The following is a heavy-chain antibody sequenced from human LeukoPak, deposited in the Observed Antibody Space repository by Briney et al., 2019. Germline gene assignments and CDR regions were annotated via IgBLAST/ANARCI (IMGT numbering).Heavy chain of an antibody. V-gene: IGHV3-21*01. CDR1: GFTFTSYS. Sequence: GGSLRLSCAASGFTFTSYSMNWVRQAPGRGLEWVSSISSSTSYIYYADSVKGRFTISRDNAKNSLYLQMNSLRAEDTAVYYCARDDYYYGLDVWGQGTTVTVSS. CDR2: ISSSTSYI. J-gene: IGHJ6*02. CDR3: ARDDYYYGLDV.